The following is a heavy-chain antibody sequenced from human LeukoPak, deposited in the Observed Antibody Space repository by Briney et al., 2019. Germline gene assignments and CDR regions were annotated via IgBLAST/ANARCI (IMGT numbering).Heavy chain of an antibody. Sequence: GGSLRLSCAASGFTFSSYSMNWVRQAPGKGLEWVSYISSSSSNIYYADSVKGRFTISRDNAKNSLYLQMNSLRAEDTAVYYCARSQKGNRPGIAAAETDYWGQEPWSPSPQ. CDR3: ARSQKGNRPGIAAAETDY. D-gene: IGHD6-13*01. CDR2: ISSSSSNI. J-gene: IGHJ4*01. V-gene: IGHV3-48*01. CDR1: GFTFSSYS.